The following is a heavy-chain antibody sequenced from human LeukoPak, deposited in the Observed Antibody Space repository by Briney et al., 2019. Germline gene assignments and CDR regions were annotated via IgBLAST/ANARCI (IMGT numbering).Heavy chain of an antibody. CDR2: IKQDGSEK. CDR3: AMGLLWFGTGGFDP. Sequence: GGSLRLSCAASGFTFSSYWMSWVRQAPGKGLEWVANIKQDGSEKSYVDSVKGRFTISRDNAKNSLYLQMNSLRAEDTAVYYCAMGLLWFGTGGFDPWGQGTLVTVSS. D-gene: IGHD3-10*01. CDR1: GFTFSSYW. J-gene: IGHJ5*02. V-gene: IGHV3-7*01.